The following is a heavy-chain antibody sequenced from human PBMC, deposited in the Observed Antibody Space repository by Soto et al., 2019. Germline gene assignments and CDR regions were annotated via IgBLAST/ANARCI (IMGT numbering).Heavy chain of an antibody. J-gene: IGHJ5*02. V-gene: IGHV1-18*01. Sequence: ASVKVSCKASGYTFTSYGISWVRQAPGQGLEWMGWISAYNGNTNYAQKLQGRVTMTTDTSTSTAYMELRSLRSDDTAVYYCARVSPTPGGEGVVSWGQGTLVTVSS. D-gene: IGHD3-10*01. CDR2: ISAYNGNT. CDR1: GYTFTSYG. CDR3: ARVSPTPGGEGVVS.